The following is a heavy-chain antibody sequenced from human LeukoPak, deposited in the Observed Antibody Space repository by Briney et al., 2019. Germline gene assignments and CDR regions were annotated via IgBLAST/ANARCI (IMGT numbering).Heavy chain of an antibody. Sequence: SETLSLTCTLADGSISSYYWSWIRQPPGKGLEWIGFIFDIGSTNYTPTLKTRVTISVDTSKNPFSLKLSSMTAALTAVYFCARHVAAFHYETSGYPHRGFYFDYWGQGTLVTVSS. CDR1: DGSISSYY. CDR3: ARHVAAFHYETSGYPHRGFYFDY. V-gene: IGHV4-59*08. J-gene: IGHJ4*02. D-gene: IGHD3-22*01. CDR2: IFDIGST.